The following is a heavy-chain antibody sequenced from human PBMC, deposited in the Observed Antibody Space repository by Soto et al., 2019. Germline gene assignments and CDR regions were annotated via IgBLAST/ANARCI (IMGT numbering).Heavy chain of an antibody. Sequence: QLQLQESGPGLVKPSETLSLTCTVSGGSISSSSYYWGWIRQPPGKGLEWIGSIYYSGSTYYNPSRKSRVTITVDTSKNQFSLKLSSVTAADTAVYYCARQGGIPESYWGQGTLVTVSS. J-gene: IGHJ4*02. D-gene: IGHD1-26*01. CDR2: IYYSGST. CDR1: GGSISSSSYY. CDR3: ARQGGIPESY. V-gene: IGHV4-39*01.